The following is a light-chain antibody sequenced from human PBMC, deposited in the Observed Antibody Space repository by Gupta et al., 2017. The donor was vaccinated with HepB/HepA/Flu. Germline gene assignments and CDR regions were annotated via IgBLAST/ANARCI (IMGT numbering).Light chain of an antibody. V-gene: IGKV1-27*01. Sequence: DIEMTHSPSSLSASVGDRVTITCRASQGISNYLAWNQQKPGKGPKLLIYAACTLQSGVPSWFSGSGSGPDFTLTISSLQPEDVATYYCQKDNSAPLTFGGRTKVEIK. CDR3: QKDNSAPLT. CDR2: AAC. CDR1: QGISNY. J-gene: IGKJ4*01.